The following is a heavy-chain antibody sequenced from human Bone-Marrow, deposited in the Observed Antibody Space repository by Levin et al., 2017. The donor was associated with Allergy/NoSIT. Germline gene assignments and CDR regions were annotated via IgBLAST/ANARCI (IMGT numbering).Heavy chain of an antibody. CDR2: MNPNSGNT. D-gene: IGHD6-13*01. V-gene: IGHV1-8*01. CDR1: GYTFTSYD. Sequence: ASVKVSCKASGYTFTSYDINWVRQATGQGLEWMGWMNPNSGNTGYAQKFQGRVTMTRNTSISTAYMELSSLRSEDTAVYYCAREKGGSSSWYGGDWFDPWGQGTLVTVSS. J-gene: IGHJ5*02. CDR3: AREKGGSSSWYGGDWFDP.